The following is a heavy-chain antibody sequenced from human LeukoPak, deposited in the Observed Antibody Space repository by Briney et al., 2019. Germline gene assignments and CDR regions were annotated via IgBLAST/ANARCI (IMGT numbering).Heavy chain of an antibody. CDR3: AKDFEYSSSPDALDV. CDR2: ISSSSSYI. Sequence: PGGSLRLSCAASGSTFSSYSMNWVRQAPGKGLEWVSSISSSSSYIYYADSVKGRFTISRDNSKNTLFLQMNSLRAEDTAVYFCAKDFEYSSSPDALDVWGQGTMVTVSS. V-gene: IGHV3-21*01. J-gene: IGHJ3*01. CDR1: GSTFSSYS. D-gene: IGHD6-6*01.